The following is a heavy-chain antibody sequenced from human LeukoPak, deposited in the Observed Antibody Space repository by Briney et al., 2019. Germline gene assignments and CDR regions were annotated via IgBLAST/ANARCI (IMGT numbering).Heavy chain of an antibody. J-gene: IGHJ4*02. Sequence: SVKVSCKASGGTFSSYAISWVRQAPGQGLEWMGRIIPILGLANYAQKFQGRVTITTDESTSTAYMELSSLRSEDTAVYYCARSFNIAAAGPPFGYWGQGTLVTVSS. D-gene: IGHD6-13*01. CDR1: GGTFSSYA. CDR2: IIPILGLA. V-gene: IGHV1-69*04. CDR3: ARSFNIAAAGPPFGY.